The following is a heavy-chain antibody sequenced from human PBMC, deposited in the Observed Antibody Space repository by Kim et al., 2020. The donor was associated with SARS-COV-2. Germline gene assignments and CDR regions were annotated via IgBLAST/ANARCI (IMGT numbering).Heavy chain of an antibody. CDR3: ARQGEGYDYGDYYFDY. J-gene: IGHJ4*02. V-gene: IGHV4-39*01. D-gene: IGHD4-17*01. Sequence: SLKSRVTISVDTSKNQFSLKLSSVTAADTAVYYCARQGEGYDYGDYYFDYWGQGTLVTVSS.